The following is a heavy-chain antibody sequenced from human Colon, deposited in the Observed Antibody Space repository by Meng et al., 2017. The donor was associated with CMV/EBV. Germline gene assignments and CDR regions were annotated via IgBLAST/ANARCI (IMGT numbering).Heavy chain of an antibody. V-gene: IGHV3-74*01. J-gene: IGHJ4*02. D-gene: IGHD3-3*01. CDR1: GFWFDYYW. Sequence: GESLKISCAASGFWFDYYWLHWVRQAPGKGLEWVSRIDGDGSATSYADSVRGRFTISRDNADNTVFLQMSSLKADDTAMYFCAREEPGGHLNFWFQGGGRGTAVTVSS. CDR3: AREEPGGHLNFWFQG. CDR2: IDGDGSAT.